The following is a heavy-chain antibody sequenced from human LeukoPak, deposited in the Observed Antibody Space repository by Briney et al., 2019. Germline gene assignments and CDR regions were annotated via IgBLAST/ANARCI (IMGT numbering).Heavy chain of an antibody. Sequence: SETLSLTCAVYGGSFSGYYWSWIRQPPGKGLEWIGEINHSGSTNYNPSLKSRVTISVDTSKNQFSLKLSSVTAADTAIYYRARTYYYGSGRYFDYWGQGTLVTVSS. V-gene: IGHV4-34*01. D-gene: IGHD3-10*01. CDR2: INHSGST. CDR1: GGSFSGYY. J-gene: IGHJ4*02. CDR3: ARTYYYGSGRYFDY.